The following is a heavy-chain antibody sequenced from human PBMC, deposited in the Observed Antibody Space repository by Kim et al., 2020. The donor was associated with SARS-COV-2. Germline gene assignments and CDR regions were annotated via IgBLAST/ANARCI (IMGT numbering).Heavy chain of an antibody. D-gene: IGHD1-1*01. CDR3: ARVALDLGPCLDY. J-gene: IGHJ4*02. CDR2: IYYSGST. V-gene: IGHV4-31*03. Sequence: SETLSLTCTVSGGSISSGGYYWSWIRQHPGKGLEWIGYIYYSGSTYYNPSLKSRVTISVDTSKNQFSLKLSSVTAADTAVYYCARVALDLGPCLDYWGQGTLVTVSS. CDR1: GGSISSGGYY.